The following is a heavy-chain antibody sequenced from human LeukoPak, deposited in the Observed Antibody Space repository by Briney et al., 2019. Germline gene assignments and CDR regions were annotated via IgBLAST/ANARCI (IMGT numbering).Heavy chain of an antibody. D-gene: IGHD3-22*01. V-gene: IGHV3-33*01. CDR1: GFTFSSYG. CDR2: IWYDGSNK. Sequence: GGSLRLSCAASGFTFSSYGMHWVRQAPGKGLEWVAVIWYDGSNKYYADSVKGRFTISRDNSKNTLYLQMNSLRAEDTAVYYCARDRSPIGYDSSGYYPGYWGQGTLVTVSS. CDR3: ARDRSPIGYDSSGYYPGY. J-gene: IGHJ4*02.